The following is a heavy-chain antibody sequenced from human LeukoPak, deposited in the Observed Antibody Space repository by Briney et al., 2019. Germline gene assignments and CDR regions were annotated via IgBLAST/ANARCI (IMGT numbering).Heavy chain of an antibody. CDR3: ARTITIFGVVNDY. D-gene: IGHD3-3*01. J-gene: IGHJ4*02. CDR1: GGSSRSYY. V-gene: IGHV4-34*01. CDR2: INHSGST. Sequence: SETLSLTCTVSGGSSRSYYWSWIRQPPGKGLEWIGEINHSGSTNYNPSLKSRVTISVDTSKNQFSLKLSSVTAADTAVYYCARTITIFGVVNDYWGQGTLVTVSS.